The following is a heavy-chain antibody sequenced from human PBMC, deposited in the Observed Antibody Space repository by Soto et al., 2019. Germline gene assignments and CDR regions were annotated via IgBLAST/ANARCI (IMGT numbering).Heavy chain of an antibody. V-gene: IGHV1-18*01. D-gene: IGHD2-2*01. Sequence: ASVKVSCTASGYTFTSYGISWVRQAPGQGLEWMGWISAYNGNTNYAQKLQGRVTMTTDTSTSTAYMELRSLRSDDTAVYYCARITLVPAAKPIPDYGMDVWGQGTTVTVSS. CDR3: ARITLVPAAKPIPDYGMDV. CDR2: ISAYNGNT. J-gene: IGHJ6*02. CDR1: GYTFTSYG.